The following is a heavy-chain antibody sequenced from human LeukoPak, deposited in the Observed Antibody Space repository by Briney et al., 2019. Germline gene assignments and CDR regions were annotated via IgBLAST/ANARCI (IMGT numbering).Heavy chain of an antibody. V-gene: IGHV3-23*01. Sequence: GGSLRLSCAASGFTFSNAWMNWVRQAPGKGLEWVSVISGGGGTTYYSDSVKGRFTISRDNSKNTLYLQMNSLRAEDTAIYYCAKASTFGELNRPFDYWGQGTPVTVS. D-gene: IGHD3-10*01. J-gene: IGHJ4*02. CDR1: GFTFSNAW. CDR3: AKASTFGELNRPFDY. CDR2: ISGGGGTT.